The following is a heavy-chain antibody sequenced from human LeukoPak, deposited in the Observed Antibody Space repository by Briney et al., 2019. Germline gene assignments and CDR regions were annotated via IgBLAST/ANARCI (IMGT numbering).Heavy chain of an antibody. CDR3: ARGYYEAFDC. J-gene: IGHJ4*02. Sequence: SETLSLTCAVSGASISSDHWNWIRQFPGKGLEWIGNVDYNGATKYNPSLQSRVTISLDTFNNQFSLTLTSLTAADTALYFCARGYYEAFDCWGQGRLVTVSS. V-gene: IGHV4-59*01. D-gene: IGHD3-16*01. CDR2: VDYNGAT. CDR1: GASISSDH.